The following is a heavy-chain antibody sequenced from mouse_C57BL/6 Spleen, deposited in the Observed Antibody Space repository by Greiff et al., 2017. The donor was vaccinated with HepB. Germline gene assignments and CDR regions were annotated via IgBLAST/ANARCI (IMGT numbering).Heavy chain of an antibody. D-gene: IGHD1-1*01. Sequence: VQLQQSGPELVKPGASVKMSCKASGYTFTDYNMHWVKQSHGKSLEWIGYINPNNGGTSYNQKFKGKATLTVNKSSSTAYMELRSLTSEDSAVYYCARKGPTVVRYFDVWGTGTTVTVSS. CDR1: GYTFTDYN. J-gene: IGHJ1*03. CDR2: INPNNGGT. CDR3: ARKGPTVVRYFDV. V-gene: IGHV1-22*01.